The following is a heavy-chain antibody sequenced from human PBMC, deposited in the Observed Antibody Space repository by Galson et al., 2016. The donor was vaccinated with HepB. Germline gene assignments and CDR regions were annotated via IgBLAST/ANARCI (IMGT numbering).Heavy chain of an antibody. D-gene: IGHD1-1*01. J-gene: IGHJ6*01. V-gene: IGHV3-33*01. CDR3: ARDAQQLLRGHYYGLDV. CDR1: GFTFSKYG. CDR2: IWYDGSSK. Sequence: SLRLSCAASGFTFSKYGMHWVRQAPGKGLEWVAGIWYDGSSKNYADSVKGRFIIFRDNSRNTLYLEMNSLRAEDTAVYYCARDAQQLLRGHYYGLDVWGQGTPVTVSP.